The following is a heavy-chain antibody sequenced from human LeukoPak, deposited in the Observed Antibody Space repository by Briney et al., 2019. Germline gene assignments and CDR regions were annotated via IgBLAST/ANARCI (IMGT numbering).Heavy chain of an antibody. V-gene: IGHV3-74*01. CDR1: GFTFSSYW. CDR2: INSDGSST. Sequence: GGSLRLSCAASGFTFSSYWMHWVRQAPGKGLLWVSRINSDGSSTSYADSVKGRFTISRDNAKNTLYLQMNSLRVEDTAMYYCMRDWPDTLGAHWGQGSLVSVSS. CDR3: MRDWPDTLGAH. D-gene: IGHD1-26*01. J-gene: IGHJ4*02.